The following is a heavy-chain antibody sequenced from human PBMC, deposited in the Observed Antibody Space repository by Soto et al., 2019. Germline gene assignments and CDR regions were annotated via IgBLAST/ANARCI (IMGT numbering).Heavy chain of an antibody. CDR3: AKDGSSITMVRGVTDY. Sequence: GGSLRLSCAASGFTFSSYAMSWVRQAPGKGLEWVSAISGSGGSTYYADSVKGRFTISRDNSKNTLYLQMNSLRAEDTAVYYCAKDGSSITMVRGVTDYWGQGTLVTVSS. J-gene: IGHJ4*02. D-gene: IGHD3-10*01. CDR2: ISGSGGST. V-gene: IGHV3-23*01. CDR1: GFTFSSYA.